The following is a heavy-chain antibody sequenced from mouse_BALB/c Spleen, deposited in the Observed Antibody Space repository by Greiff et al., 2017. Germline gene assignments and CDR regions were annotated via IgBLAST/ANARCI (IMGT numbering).Heavy chain of an antibody. CDR2: ISSGSSTI. CDR1: GFTFSSFG. CDR3: ARATGDY. Sequence: EVQVVESGGGLVQPGGSRKLSCAASGFTFSSFGMHCVRQAPEKGLEWVAYISSGSSTIYYADTVKGRFTISRDNPKNTLFLQMTSLRSEDTAMYYCARATGDYWGQGTTLTVSS. V-gene: IGHV5-17*02. D-gene: IGHD3-1*01. J-gene: IGHJ2*01.